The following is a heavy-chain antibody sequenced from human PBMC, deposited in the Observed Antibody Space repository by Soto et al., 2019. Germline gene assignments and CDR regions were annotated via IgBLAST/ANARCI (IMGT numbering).Heavy chain of an antibody. Sequence: GGSLRLSCAASGFTVSSNYMSWVRQAPGKGLEWVSVIYSGGSTYYADSVKGRFTISRDNSKNTLYLQMNSLRAEDTAVYYCARSSCSSTSCYLYHYYYMDVWGKGTTVTVSS. CDR1: GFTVSSNY. D-gene: IGHD2-2*01. J-gene: IGHJ6*03. V-gene: IGHV3-53*01. CDR3: ARSSCSSTSCYLYHYYYMDV. CDR2: IYSGGST.